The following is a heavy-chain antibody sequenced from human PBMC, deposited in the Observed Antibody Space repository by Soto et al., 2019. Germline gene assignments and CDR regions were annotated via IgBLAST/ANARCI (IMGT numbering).Heavy chain of an antibody. CDR1: GYTFTSYD. J-gene: IGHJ6*02. V-gene: IGHV1-8*01. CDR3: ARGFRTHDYGGHYYYYGMDV. Sequence: QVQLVQSGAEVKKPGASVKVSCKASGYTFTSYDINWVRQATGQGLEWMGWMNPNSGNTGYAQKFKGRVTMTRNTSISTAYMELSSLRSEDTAVYYCARGFRTHDYGGHYYYYGMDVWGQGTTVTVSS. CDR2: MNPNSGNT. D-gene: IGHD4-17*01.